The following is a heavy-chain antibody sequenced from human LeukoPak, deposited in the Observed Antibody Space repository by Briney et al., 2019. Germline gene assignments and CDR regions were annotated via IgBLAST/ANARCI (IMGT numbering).Heavy chain of an antibody. D-gene: IGHD4-11*01. J-gene: IGHJ6*03. Sequence: SSVKVSCRASLCTFSSYAISWVRQAPGQGLDWMGGIIPIFGTVIYAQKFQGRVTITTDESTSTAYVELSSLRSEKTAVYYCAGTSTVTTHEPGHLYYYYYMDVWGKGTTVTVSS. CDR2: IIPIFGTV. CDR3: AGTSTVTTHEPGHLYYYYYMDV. V-gene: IGHV1-69*05. CDR1: LCTFSSYA.